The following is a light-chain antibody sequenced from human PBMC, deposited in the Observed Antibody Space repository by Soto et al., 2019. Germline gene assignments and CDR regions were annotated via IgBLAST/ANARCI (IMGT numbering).Light chain of an antibody. CDR2: ATS. CDR3: QQYDTSPPLYT. Sequence: EIVLTQSPGTLSLSPGERATLSCRASQRVDSTYLAWYQQKPGQAPRLLIFATSSRAAGVPDRFSGSGSGTDFTLTISRLEPEAFAVFYCQQYDTSPPLYTFGQGTKLDIK. V-gene: IGKV3-20*01. CDR1: QRVDSTY. J-gene: IGKJ2*01.